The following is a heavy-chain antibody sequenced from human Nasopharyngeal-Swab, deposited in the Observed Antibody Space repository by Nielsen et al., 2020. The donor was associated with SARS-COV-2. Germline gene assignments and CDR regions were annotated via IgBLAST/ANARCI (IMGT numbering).Heavy chain of an antibody. CDR2: IYHSGST. Sequence: SETLSLTCAVSGYSISSGYYWGWIRQPPGKGLEWIGSIYHSGSTYYNPSLKSRVTISVDTSKNQFSLKLSSVTAADTAVYYCARRGGDIVVVPADGTYYYYGMDVWGQGTTVTVSS. J-gene: IGHJ6*02. CDR3: ARRGGDIVVVPADGTYYYYGMDV. CDR1: GYSISSGYY. D-gene: IGHD2-2*01. V-gene: IGHV4-38-2*01.